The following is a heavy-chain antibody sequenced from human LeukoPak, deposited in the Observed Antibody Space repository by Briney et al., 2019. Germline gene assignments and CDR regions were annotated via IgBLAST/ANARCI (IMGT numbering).Heavy chain of an antibody. CDR3: ARRRYYDGSGYLE. CDR2: IYYSGRT. J-gene: IGHJ1*01. CDR1: GDSVSRSDSY. D-gene: IGHD3-22*01. Sequence: PSETLSLTCSVSGDSVSRSDSYWDWIRQPPGEGVEWHGTIYYSGRTYYSPSLKSRVTMSVDTSNNQFSLNLRSVTAADTALYYCARRRYYDGSGYLEWGQGTLLSVSS. V-gene: IGHV4-39*01.